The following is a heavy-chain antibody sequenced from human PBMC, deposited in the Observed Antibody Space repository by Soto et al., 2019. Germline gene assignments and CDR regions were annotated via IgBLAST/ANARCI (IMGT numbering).Heavy chain of an antibody. D-gene: IGHD2-2*01. Sequence: QVQLQESGPGLVKPSGTLSLTCAVSVGSINSNNWWSWVRQPPGKGLEWIGEIWHSGSTNYNPSLKSRVTISVEKSKNQFSLKLSSVAAADTAVYYCARRAYCDTTSCRGGALDIWGQGTMVTVSS. CDR3: ARRAYCDTTSCRGGALDI. V-gene: IGHV4-4*02. CDR1: VGSINSNNW. CDR2: IWHSGST. J-gene: IGHJ3*02.